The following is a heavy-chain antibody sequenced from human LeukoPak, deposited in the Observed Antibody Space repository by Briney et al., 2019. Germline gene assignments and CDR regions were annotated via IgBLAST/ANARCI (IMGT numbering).Heavy chain of an antibody. V-gene: IGHV3-21*01. CDR3: ARGYCSSTSCSELGHY. CDR1: GFTFSSYS. J-gene: IGHJ4*02. D-gene: IGHD2-2*01. Sequence: GGSLRLSCAASGFTFSSYSMHWVRQAPGKGLEWVSSISSSSSYIYYADSVKGRFTISRDNAKNSLYLQMNGLRAEDTAVYYCARGYCSSTSCSELGHYWGQGTLVTVSS. CDR2: ISSSSSYI.